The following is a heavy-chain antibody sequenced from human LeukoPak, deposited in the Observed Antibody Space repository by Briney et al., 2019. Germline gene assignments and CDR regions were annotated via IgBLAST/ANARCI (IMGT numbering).Heavy chain of an antibody. CDR3: AKDKYSYGSTFDY. J-gene: IGHJ4*02. Sequence: GRSLRLSCAASGFTFDGYAMHWVRQAPGKGLEWVSGISWNSGSIGYADSVKGRFTISRDNAKNSLYLQMNSLRAEDTALYYCAKDKYSYGSTFDYWGQGTLVTVSS. V-gene: IGHV3-9*01. CDR2: ISWNSGSI. D-gene: IGHD5-18*01. CDR1: GFTFDGYA.